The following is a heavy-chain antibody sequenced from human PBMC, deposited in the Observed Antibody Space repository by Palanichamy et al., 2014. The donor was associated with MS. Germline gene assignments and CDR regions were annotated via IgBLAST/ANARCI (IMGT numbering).Heavy chain of an antibody. CDR1: GYTLTELS. CDR3: ATSFRITMVRGVILYFDY. J-gene: IGHJ4*02. CDR2: FDPEDGET. Sequence: QVQLVQSGAEVKKPGASVKVSCKVSGYTLTELSIHWVRQAPGKGLEWMGGFDPEDGETIYAQKFQGRVTMTEDTSTDTAYMELSSLRSEDTAVYYCATSFRITMVRGVILYFDYWGQGTLVTVSS. V-gene: IGHV1-24*01. D-gene: IGHD3-10*01.